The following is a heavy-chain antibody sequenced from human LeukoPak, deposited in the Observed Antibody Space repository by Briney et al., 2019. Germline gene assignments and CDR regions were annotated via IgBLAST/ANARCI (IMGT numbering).Heavy chain of an antibody. D-gene: IGHD2-2*01. V-gene: IGHV1-8*02. CDR3: ARDLGCSSTSCYNIDHFDC. CDR1: GYTFTGYY. Sequence: ASVKVSCKASGYTFTGYYMHWVRQAPGQGLEWMGWMNPNSGNTGYAQKFQGRVTMTRNTSISTAYMELSSLRSDDTAVYYCARDLGCSSTSCYNIDHFDCWGQGTLVTVSS. J-gene: IGHJ4*02. CDR2: MNPNSGNT.